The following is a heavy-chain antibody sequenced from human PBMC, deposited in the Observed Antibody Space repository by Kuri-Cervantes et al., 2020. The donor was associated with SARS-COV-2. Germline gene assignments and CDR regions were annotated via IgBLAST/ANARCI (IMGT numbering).Heavy chain of an antibody. CDR2: IYYTGNA. J-gene: IGHJ5*02. V-gene: IGHV4-31*03. Sequence: SETLSLTCTVSGASVGSSRYYWSWIRQRPGKGLEWIGYIYYTGNAYYNPSLESRVTISIDTSMNQFSLTVTSVNAADTAVYWCARANWVSVNWFDPWGQGTLVTCYS. D-gene: IGHD7-27*01. CDR3: ARANWVSVNWFDP. CDR1: GASVGSSRYY.